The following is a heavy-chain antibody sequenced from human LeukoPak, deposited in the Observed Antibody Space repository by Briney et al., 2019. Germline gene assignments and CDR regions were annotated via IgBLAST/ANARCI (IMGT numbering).Heavy chain of an antibody. CDR1: GFTFSSYW. J-gene: IGHJ4*02. CDR3: ASAYYYRLPD. Sequence: GGSLRLSCAASGFTFSSYWMHWVRHAPGKGLVWVSRINSDGTTTYADSVKGRFTISRDNAKNTLYLQMNRLRAEDTALYYCASAYYYRLPDWGQGTLVTASS. D-gene: IGHD3-10*01. V-gene: IGHV3-74*01. CDR2: INSDGTT.